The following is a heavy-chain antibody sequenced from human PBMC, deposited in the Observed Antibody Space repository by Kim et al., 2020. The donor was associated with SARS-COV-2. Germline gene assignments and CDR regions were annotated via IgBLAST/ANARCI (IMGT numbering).Heavy chain of an antibody. Sequence: GGSLRLSCTASGVTLSGSGVHWVRQASGKGLEWVGRIRTKGNNYATAYAASVRGRFIISRDDSKNTEYLQMNSLKTEDTAVYYCTNLGAVADYSWGQGTL. CDR2: IRTKGNNYAT. CDR1: GVTLSGSG. CDR3: TNLGAVADYS. V-gene: IGHV3-73*01. D-gene: IGHD6-19*01. J-gene: IGHJ4*02.